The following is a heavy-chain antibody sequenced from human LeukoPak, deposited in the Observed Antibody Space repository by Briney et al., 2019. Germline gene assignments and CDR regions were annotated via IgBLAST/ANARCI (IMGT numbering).Heavy chain of an antibody. CDR1: GGSISSGSYY. CDR3: ARDRGTTSSIYYYYYMDV. J-gene: IGHJ6*03. Sequence: SETLSLTCTVSGGSISSGSYYWSWIRQPAGKGLEWIGRIYTSGSTNYNPSLKSRVTISVDMSKNQFSLKLSSVTAADTAVYYCARDRGTTSSIYYYYYMDVWGKGTTVTVSS. CDR2: IYTSGST. D-gene: IGHD3-10*01. V-gene: IGHV4-61*02.